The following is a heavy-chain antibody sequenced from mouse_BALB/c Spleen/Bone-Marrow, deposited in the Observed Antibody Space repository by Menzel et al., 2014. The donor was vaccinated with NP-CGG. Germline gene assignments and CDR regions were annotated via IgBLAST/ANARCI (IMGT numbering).Heavy chain of an antibody. V-gene: IGHV1S81*02. CDR1: GCTFTNYY. CDR3: ARGSPY. CDR2: INPGNGGT. Sequence: VQLQQSGAELVKPGASVKLSCKTSGCTFTNYYIYWVKQRPGQGLEWIGEINPGNGGTNFNERFKSKATLTVDKSSTTAYILLTSLTSEDSAVYYCARGSPYWGQGTLVTVSA. J-gene: IGHJ3*01. D-gene: IGHD6-2*01.